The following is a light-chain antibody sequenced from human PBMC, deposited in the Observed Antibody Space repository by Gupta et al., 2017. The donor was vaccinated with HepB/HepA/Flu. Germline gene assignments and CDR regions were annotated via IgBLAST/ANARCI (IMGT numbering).Light chain of an antibody. CDR2: SRN. V-gene: IGLV1-47*02. CDR1: SSNIGSIY. Sequence: QSVLTQPPSASGTPGQRVTISCSGNSSNIGSIYVYWYQQLPGTAHKLLIYSRNQRPSGVTDRFLCYKAGTYASPLTSGLRSEEEAADYWAESDDSMSALVFGGGTKLTVL. CDR3: AESDDSMSALV. J-gene: IGLJ2*01.